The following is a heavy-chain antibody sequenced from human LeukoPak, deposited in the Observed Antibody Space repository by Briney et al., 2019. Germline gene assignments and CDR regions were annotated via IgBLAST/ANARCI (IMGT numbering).Heavy chain of an antibody. Sequence: ASVKVSCKASGYTFTSYYMYWVRQAPGQGLEWMGIINPSGGSTSYAQKFQGRVTMTRDTSTSTVYMELSSLRSEDTAVYYCARTLGGGYSSGWFDYWGQGTLVTVSS. CDR1: GYTFTSYY. CDR2: INPSGGST. V-gene: IGHV1-46*01. D-gene: IGHD6-19*01. J-gene: IGHJ4*02. CDR3: ARTLGGGYSSGWFDY.